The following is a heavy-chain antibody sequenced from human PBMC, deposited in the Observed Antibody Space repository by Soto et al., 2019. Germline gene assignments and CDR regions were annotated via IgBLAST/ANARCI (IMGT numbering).Heavy chain of an antibody. CDR2: INPNSGGT. CDR1: GYTFIGYY. D-gene: IGHD5-18*01. Sequence: ASVKVSCKASGYTFIGYYMHWVRQAPGQGLEWMGWINPNSGGTNYAQKFQGRVTMTTDTSTSTAYMELRSLRSDDTAVYYCARSDTAMAGSYFDYWGQGTLVTVSS. CDR3: ARSDTAMAGSYFDY. V-gene: IGHV1-2*02. J-gene: IGHJ4*02.